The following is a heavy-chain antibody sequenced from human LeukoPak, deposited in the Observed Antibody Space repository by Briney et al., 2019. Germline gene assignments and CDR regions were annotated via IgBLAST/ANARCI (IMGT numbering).Heavy chain of an antibody. J-gene: IGHJ6*02. CDR1: GGTFSSYA. CDR2: IIPILGIA. D-gene: IGHD3-3*01. CDR3: ARHRSNDFWSAPDYYYGMDV. Sequence: SVKVSCKASGGTFSSYAISWVRQAPGQGLEWMGRIIPILGIANYAQKFQGRVTITADKSTSTAYMELSSLRSEDTAVYYCARHRSNDFWSAPDYYYGMDVWGQGTTVTVSS. V-gene: IGHV1-69*04.